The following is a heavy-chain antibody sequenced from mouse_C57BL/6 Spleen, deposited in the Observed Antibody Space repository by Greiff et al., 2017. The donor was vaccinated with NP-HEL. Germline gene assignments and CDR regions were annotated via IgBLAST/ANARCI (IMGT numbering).Heavy chain of an antibody. V-gene: IGHV1-80*01. J-gene: IGHJ4*01. D-gene: IGHD4-1*02. CDR2: IYPGDGDT. CDR1: GYAFSSYW. Sequence: VQLHQSGAELVKPGASVKISCKASGYAFSSYWMNWVKQRPGKGLEWIGQIYPGDGDTNYNGKFKGKATLTADKSSSTAYMQLSSLTSEDSAVYFCARSPTGTGYAMDYWGQGTSVTVSS. CDR3: ARSPTGTGYAMDY.